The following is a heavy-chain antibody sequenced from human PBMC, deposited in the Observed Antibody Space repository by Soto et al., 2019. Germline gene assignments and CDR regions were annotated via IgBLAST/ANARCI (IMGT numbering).Heavy chain of an antibody. CDR2: IIPIFGTA. D-gene: IGHD2-2*01. CDR1: GGTFSSYA. Sequence: ASVKVSCKASGGTFSSYAISWVRQAPGQGLEWMGGIIPIFGTANYAQKFQGRVTITADESTSTAYMELSSLRSEDTAVYYCARAIIVVVKAATPNYYYYGMDVWGQGTTVTVSS. J-gene: IGHJ6*02. CDR3: ARAIIVVVKAATPNYYYYGMDV. V-gene: IGHV1-69*13.